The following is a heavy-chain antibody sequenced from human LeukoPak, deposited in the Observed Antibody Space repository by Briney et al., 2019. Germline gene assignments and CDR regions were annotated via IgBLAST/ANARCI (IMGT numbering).Heavy chain of an antibody. CDR2: IYDSGST. Sequence: SETLSLTCTVSGGSISSNNYFWGWIRQPPGKGLEWIGSIYDSGSTYYNPSLKSRVTISVDTSKNQFFLKLNSVTAADTAMYYCQSRFLEWLLDYWGQGTLVTVSS. CDR3: QSRFLEWLLDY. D-gene: IGHD3-3*01. J-gene: IGHJ4*02. CDR1: GGSISSNNYF. V-gene: IGHV4-39*01.